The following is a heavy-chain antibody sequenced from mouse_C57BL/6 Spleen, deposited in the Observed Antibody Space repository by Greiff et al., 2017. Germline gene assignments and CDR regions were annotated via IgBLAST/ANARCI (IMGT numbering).Heavy chain of an antibody. J-gene: IGHJ3*01. V-gene: IGHV2-5*01. CDR3: AKNHYYGSSHFAY. CDR1: GFSLTSYG. D-gene: IGHD1-1*01. CDR2: IWRGGST. Sequence: QVQLQQSGPGLVQPSQSLSITCTVSGFSLTSYGVHWVRQSPGKGLEWLGVIWRGGSTDYNAAFMSRLSITKDNSKSQVFFKMNSLQADDTAIYYCAKNHYYGSSHFAYWGQGTLVTVSA.